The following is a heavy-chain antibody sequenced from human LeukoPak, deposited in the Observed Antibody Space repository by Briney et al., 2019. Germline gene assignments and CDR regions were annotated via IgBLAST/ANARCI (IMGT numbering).Heavy chain of an antibody. CDR1: GFTVSSNC. J-gene: IGHJ3*02. D-gene: IGHD5-24*01. V-gene: IGHV3-53*01. Sequence: GGSLRLSCAASGFTVSSNCMSWVRQAPGKGLEWVSVIYSGGSTYYADSVKGRFTISRDNSKNTLYLQMNSLRAEDTAVYYCARDREMATRLHDAFDIWGQGTMVTVSS. CDR3: ARDREMATRLHDAFDI. CDR2: IYSGGST.